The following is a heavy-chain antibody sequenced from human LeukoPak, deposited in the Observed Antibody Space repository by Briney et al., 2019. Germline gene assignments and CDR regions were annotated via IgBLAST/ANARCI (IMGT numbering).Heavy chain of an antibody. V-gene: IGHV3-21*01. CDR3: ARLLIAVAGTGPDY. CDR2: ISSSSSYI. J-gene: IGHJ4*02. CDR1: GFTFSSYS. Sequence: PGGSLRLSCAASGFTFSSYSMNWVRQAPGKGLEWVSSISSSSSYIYYADSVKGRFTISRDNAKNSLYLQMNSLRAEDTAVYYCARLLIAVAGTGPDYWGQGTLVTVSS. D-gene: IGHD6-19*01.